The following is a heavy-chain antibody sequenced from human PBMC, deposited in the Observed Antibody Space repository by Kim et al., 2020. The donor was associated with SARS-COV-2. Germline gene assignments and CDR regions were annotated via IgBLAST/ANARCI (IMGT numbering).Heavy chain of an antibody. Sequence: GGSLRLSCAASGFTFSSYWMHWVRQAPGKGLVWVSRINSDGSSTSYADSVKGRFTISRDNAKNTLYLQMNSLRAEDTAVYYCAKQVVTAREIYYYYGMDVWGQGTTVTVSS. CDR2: INSDGSST. V-gene: IGHV3-74*01. CDR1: GFTFSSYW. CDR3: AKQVVTAREIYYYYGMDV. J-gene: IGHJ6*02. D-gene: IGHD2-21*02.